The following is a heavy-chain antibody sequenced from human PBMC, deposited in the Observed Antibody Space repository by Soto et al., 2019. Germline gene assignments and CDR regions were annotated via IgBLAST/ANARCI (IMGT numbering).Heavy chain of an antibody. Sequence: GGSLRLSCAASGFTFSSYAMSWVRQAPGKGLEWVSAISGSGGSTYYADSVKGRFTISRDNSKNTLYLQMSSLRAEDTAVYYCAKRRYYDFWSGSWFDPWGQGTLVTVSS. D-gene: IGHD3-3*01. CDR3: AKRRYYDFWSGSWFDP. V-gene: IGHV3-23*01. J-gene: IGHJ5*02. CDR1: GFTFSSYA. CDR2: ISGSGGST.